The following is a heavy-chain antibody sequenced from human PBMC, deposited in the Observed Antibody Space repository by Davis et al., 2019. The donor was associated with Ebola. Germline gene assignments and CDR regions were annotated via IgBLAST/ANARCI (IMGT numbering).Heavy chain of an antibody. J-gene: IGHJ3*02. CDR2: INHSGST. V-gene: IGHV4-34*01. Sequence: MPSETLSLTCAVYGGSFSGYYWSWIRQPPGKGLEWIGEINHSGSTNYNPSLKSRVTISVDTSKNQFSLKLSSVTAADTAVYYCARVGYSGSPVGAFDIWGQGTMVTVSS. D-gene: IGHD1-26*01. CDR1: GGSFSGYY. CDR3: ARVGYSGSPVGAFDI.